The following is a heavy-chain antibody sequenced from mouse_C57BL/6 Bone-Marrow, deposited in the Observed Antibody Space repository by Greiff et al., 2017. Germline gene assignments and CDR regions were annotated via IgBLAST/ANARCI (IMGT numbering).Heavy chain of an antibody. V-gene: IGHV1-4*01. CDR3: ARYHYGSSYGY. CDR2: ITPSSGYT. CDR1: GYTFTSYT. Sequence: QVQLKQSGAELARPGASVKMSCKASGYTFTSYTMHWVKQRPGQGLEWIGYITPSSGYTKYNQKFKDKATLTADKSSSTAYMQLSSLPSEDSAVYYCARYHYGSSYGYWGQGTTLSVSS. D-gene: IGHD1-1*01. J-gene: IGHJ2*01.